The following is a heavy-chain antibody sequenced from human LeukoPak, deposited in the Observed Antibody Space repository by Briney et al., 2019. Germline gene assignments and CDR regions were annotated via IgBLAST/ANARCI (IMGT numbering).Heavy chain of an antibody. CDR2: FDPEDGEA. Sequence: ASVKVSCKVSGYTLTELSMHWVRQAPGEGLEWMGGFDPEDGEAIYAQKFQGRVTMTEDTSTDTSYMELSSLRSDDTAVYYCARGYDSSGYYQKDWFDPWGQGTLVTVSS. D-gene: IGHD3-22*01. V-gene: IGHV1-24*01. J-gene: IGHJ5*02. CDR1: GYTLTELS. CDR3: ARGYDSSGYYQKDWFDP.